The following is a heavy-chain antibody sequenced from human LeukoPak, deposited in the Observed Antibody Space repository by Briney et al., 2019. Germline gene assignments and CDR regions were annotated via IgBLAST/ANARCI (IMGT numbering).Heavy chain of an antibody. D-gene: IGHD3/OR15-3a*01. CDR2: INHSGST. Sequence: SETLSLTCAVSGGSFSGFYWTWIRQPPGKGLEWIGEINHSGSTSYNPSLKSRVTMLVDTSKHQFSLKLSSVTAADTAVYYCARAVDSGGQGTLVTVSS. CDR1: GGSFSGFY. J-gene: IGHJ4*02. V-gene: IGHV4-34*01. CDR3: ARAVDS.